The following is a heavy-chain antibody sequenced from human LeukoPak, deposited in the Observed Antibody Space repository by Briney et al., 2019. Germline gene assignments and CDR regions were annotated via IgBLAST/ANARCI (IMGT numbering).Heavy chain of an antibody. J-gene: IGHJ4*02. D-gene: IGHD1-26*01. CDR2: ISSSNSYI. Sequence: GGSLRLSCAASGFTFSSYSMNWVRQAPGKGLEWVSSISSSNSYIYYADSVQGRFTISRDNAKNSLYLEMNSLRADDTAVYYCVRVYSGSPGPAYWGQGTLVTVSS. V-gene: IGHV3-21*01. CDR1: GFTFSSYS. CDR3: VRVYSGSPGPAY.